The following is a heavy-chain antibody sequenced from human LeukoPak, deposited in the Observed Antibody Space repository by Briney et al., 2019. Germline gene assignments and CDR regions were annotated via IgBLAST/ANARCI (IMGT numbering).Heavy chain of an antibody. D-gene: IGHD1-26*01. CDR1: GFTFSSYA. Sequence: GGSLRLSCAASGFTFSSYAMSWVRQAPGKGLEWVSAISGSSGSTYYADSVKGRFTISRDNSKNTLYLQMNSLRAEDTAVYYCAKGRYSGSYYCDYWGQGTLVTVSS. CDR3: AKGRYSGSYYCDY. V-gene: IGHV3-23*01. CDR2: ISGSSGST. J-gene: IGHJ4*02.